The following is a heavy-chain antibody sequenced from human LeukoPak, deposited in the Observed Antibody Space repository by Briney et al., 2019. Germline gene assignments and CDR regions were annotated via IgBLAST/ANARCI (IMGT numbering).Heavy chain of an antibody. CDR2: IYSGGST. J-gene: IGHJ4*02. D-gene: IGHD3-10*01. CDR3: ARDSNNEITYDY. V-gene: IGHV3-66*01. Sequence: GGSLRLSCAASGFTVSSNYMSWVRQAPGKGPEWVSVIYSGGSTYYADSVKGRFTISRDNSKNTLYLQMNSLRAEDTAVYYCARDSNNEITYDYWGQGTLVTVSS. CDR1: GFTVSSNY.